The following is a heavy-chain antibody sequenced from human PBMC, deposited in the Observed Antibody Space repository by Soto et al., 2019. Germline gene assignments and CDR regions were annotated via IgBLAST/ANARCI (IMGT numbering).Heavy chain of an antibody. CDR1: GFTFNFFA. V-gene: IGHV3-30-3*01. J-gene: IGHJ3*02. CDR2: VSKDGSNT. Sequence: QVQLVESGGGVVQPGRSLRLSCAASGFTFNFFAMHWVRQAPGKGLEWVAAVSKDGSNTYYADSGKGRFTISRDNPMNTLYLQMNSLRVEDTAVYYCARDIWWEPGVDAFHIWGQGTMVTVSP. D-gene: IGHD1-26*01. CDR3: ARDIWWEPGVDAFHI.